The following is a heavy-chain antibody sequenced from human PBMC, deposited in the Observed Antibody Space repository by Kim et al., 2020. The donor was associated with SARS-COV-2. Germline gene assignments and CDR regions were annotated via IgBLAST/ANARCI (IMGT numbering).Heavy chain of an antibody. J-gene: IGHJ4*02. V-gene: IGHV3-23*01. D-gene: IGHD3-22*01. Sequence: DSVKARFTISRDNSKNTLYLQMNSLRAEDTAVYYCAKGEYYYDSSGYELWGQGTLVTVSS. CDR3: AKGEYYYDSSGYEL.